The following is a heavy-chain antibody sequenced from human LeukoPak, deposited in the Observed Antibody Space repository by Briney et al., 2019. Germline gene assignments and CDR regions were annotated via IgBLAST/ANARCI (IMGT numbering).Heavy chain of an antibody. CDR1: GFTFSNAW. Sequence: GGSLRLSCAASGFTFSNAWMTWVRQAPGKGLEWVGRISSNPDGGTTDYTAPVKGRFTISRDDSKKTLYLQMNSLRAEDTAVYYCAKDPRTGLREPDYWGQGTLVTVSS. D-gene: IGHD5/OR15-5a*01. J-gene: IGHJ4*02. CDR3: AKDPRTGLREPDY. V-gene: IGHV3-15*01. CDR2: ISSNPDGGTT.